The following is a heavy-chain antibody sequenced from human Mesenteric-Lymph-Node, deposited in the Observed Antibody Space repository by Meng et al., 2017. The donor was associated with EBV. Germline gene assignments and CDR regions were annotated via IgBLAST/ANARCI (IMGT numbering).Heavy chain of an antibody. J-gene: IGHJ4*02. D-gene: IGHD6-19*01. CDR2: FYYRGNT. CDR3: ARDSRGMYYFDY. Sequence: LVKASAAIPLPCQCSCCWISNRGYARGLTRQPPGKGLEWIGIFYYRGNTYYNPSLKRRVTISVDTSKNQFYLKQSSLTAANTAVYYCARDSRGMYYFDYWSQGTLVTASS. V-gene: IGHV4-39*07. CDR1: CCWISNRGYA.